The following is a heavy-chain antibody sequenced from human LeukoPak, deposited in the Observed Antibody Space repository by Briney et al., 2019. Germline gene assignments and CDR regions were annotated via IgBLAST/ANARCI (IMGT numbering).Heavy chain of an antibody. V-gene: IGHV3-49*03. CDR2: IRSKSYDGTS. J-gene: IGHJ4*02. D-gene: IGHD3-10*01. CDR3: SRDFWRFGLDF. CDR1: GFTFSSYA. Sequence: GGSLRLSCVASGFTFSSYAMSWFRQAPGKGLEWVAFIRSKSYDGTSEYAASVRGRFTVSRDDSKSIAYLQMESLKTEDTAVYYCSRDFWRFGLDFWGQGTPVTVSS.